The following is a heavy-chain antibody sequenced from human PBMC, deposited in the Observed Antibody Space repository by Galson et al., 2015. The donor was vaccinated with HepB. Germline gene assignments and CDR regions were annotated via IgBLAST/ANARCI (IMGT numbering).Heavy chain of an antibody. CDR3: TTGSLVVMTGGTDRDDF. J-gene: IGHJ4*02. Sequence: SLRLSCAASGFNFTNAWMAWVRQAPGTGLEWVGRIKNKGDGGTTDYGPAVKGRFTISRDDLKNTLYLQMHSLKTEDTGVYYCTTGSLVVMTGGTDRDDFWGQGMLVTVSS. D-gene: IGHD3-22*01. CDR2: IKNKGDGGTT. CDR1: GFNFTNAW. V-gene: IGHV3-15*01.